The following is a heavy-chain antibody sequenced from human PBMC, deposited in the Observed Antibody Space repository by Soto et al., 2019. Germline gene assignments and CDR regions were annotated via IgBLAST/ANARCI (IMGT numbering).Heavy chain of an antibody. V-gene: IGHV4-4*07. J-gene: IGHJ4*02. CDR1: GGSISSYY. CDR2: IYTSGST. D-gene: IGHD6-13*01. Sequence: SSETLSLTCTVPGGSISSYYRSWIRQPAGKGLEWIGRIYTSGSTNYNPALKRRVTMSVDTSKNQFSLKLSSVTAADTAVYYCARDSPTRIAAAGTFDYWGQGTLVTVSS. CDR3: ARDSPTRIAAAGTFDY.